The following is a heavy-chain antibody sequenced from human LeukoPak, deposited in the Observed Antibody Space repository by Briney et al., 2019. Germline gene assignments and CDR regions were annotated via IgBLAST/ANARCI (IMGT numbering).Heavy chain of an antibody. CDR2: INHSGST. CDR1: GGSFSGYY. V-gene: IGHV4-34*01. J-gene: IGHJ4*02. Sequence: PSETLSLTCAVYGGSFSGYYWSWIRQPPGKGLEWIGEINHSGSTNYNPSLKSRVTISVDTSKKQFSLKLSSVTAADTAVYYCARGQIQYGSGSYLDYWGKGTLVTVSS. D-gene: IGHD3-10*01. CDR3: ARGQIQYGSGSYLDY.